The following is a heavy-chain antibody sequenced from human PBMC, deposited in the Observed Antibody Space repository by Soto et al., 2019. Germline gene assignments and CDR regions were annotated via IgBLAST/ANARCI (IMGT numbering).Heavy chain of an antibody. J-gene: IGHJ4*02. CDR2: IYYSGST. V-gene: IGHV4-59*01. CDR3: ATLVGDGSYYDY. CDR1: GGSISSYY. Sequence: QVQLQESGPGLVKPSETLSLTCTVSGGSISSYYWCWIRQPPGKGLEWIGYIYYSGSTNYNPSLKSRVTISVDTSKNQFSLKLSSVTAADTAVYYCATLVGDGSYYDYWGQGTLVTVSS. D-gene: IGHD1-26*01.